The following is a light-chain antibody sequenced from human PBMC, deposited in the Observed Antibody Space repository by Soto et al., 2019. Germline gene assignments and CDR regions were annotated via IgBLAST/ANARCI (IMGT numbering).Light chain of an antibody. CDR2: KAS. Sequence: DIQMTQSPSSLSASVGDRVTITCRASQTISRYLNWYQQRPGKAPKLLIYKASTLESGVPSRFSGSGSGTDFTLTISSLQADDFATYYCQQYTSFYTFGQGTKLEVK. CDR1: QTISRY. J-gene: IGKJ2*01. CDR3: QQYTSFYT. V-gene: IGKV1-5*03.